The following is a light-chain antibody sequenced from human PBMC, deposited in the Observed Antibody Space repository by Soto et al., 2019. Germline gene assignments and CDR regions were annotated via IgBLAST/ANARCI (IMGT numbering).Light chain of an antibody. CDR1: QSISNC. CDR3: QQYNSSPFT. CDR2: KAS. J-gene: IGKJ3*01. Sequence: DIQMTQSPSTLSASVGDRVTITCRASQSISNCLAWYHQKQGKTPTRLIYKASSLESGGPSRFSVSGSGTEFTLTKRSLQPDDLATYYCQQYNSSPFTFGPGTKVDIK. V-gene: IGKV1-5*03.